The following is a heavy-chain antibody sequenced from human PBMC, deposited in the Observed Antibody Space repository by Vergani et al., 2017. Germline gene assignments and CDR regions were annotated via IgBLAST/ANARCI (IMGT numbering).Heavy chain of an antibody. CDR2: IIPILGIA. D-gene: IGHD5-18*01. V-gene: IGHV1-69*04. J-gene: IGHJ6*02. Sequence: QVQLVQSGAEVKKPGSSVKVSCKASVGTFSSYAISWVRHAPGQGREWMGRIIPILGIANYAQKFQGRVTLTADKSTSTAYMELSSLRAEDTAVYYCARENSVAAMGKNYYYFGMDVWGQGTTVTVS. CDR1: VGTFSSYA. CDR3: ARENSVAAMGKNYYYFGMDV.